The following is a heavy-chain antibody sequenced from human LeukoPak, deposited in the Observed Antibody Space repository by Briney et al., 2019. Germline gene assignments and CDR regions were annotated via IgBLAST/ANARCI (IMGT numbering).Heavy chain of an antibody. CDR1: GFPFSGYY. V-gene: IGHV3-7*01. Sequence: GGSLKLSCTASGFPFSGYYISWVRQAPGTGLEWLANIKGDGSVQDYVDSVKGRFTISRDNAKNSLYLQMNNLRVDDTAVYYCVGQLLRAVWGKGTTVTVSS. J-gene: IGHJ6*03. D-gene: IGHD2-2*01. CDR3: VGQLLRAV. CDR2: IKGDGSVQ.